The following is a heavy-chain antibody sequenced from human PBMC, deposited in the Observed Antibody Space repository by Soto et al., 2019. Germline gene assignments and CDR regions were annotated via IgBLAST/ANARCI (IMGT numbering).Heavy chain of an antibody. V-gene: IGHV3-33*01. CDR1: GFTFSSYG. Sequence: SLRLSCAASGFTFSSYGMHWVRQAPGKGLEWVAVIWYDGSNKYYADSVKGRFTISRDNSKNTLYLQMNSLRAEDTAVYYCARAQLTYYDFWSGYYLDYWGQGTLVTVSS. CDR3: ARAQLTYYDFWSGYYLDY. J-gene: IGHJ4*02. D-gene: IGHD3-3*01. CDR2: IWYDGSNK.